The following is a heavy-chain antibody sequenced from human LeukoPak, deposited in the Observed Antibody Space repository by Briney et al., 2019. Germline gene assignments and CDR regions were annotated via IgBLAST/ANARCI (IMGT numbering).Heavy chain of an antibody. J-gene: IGHJ1*01. V-gene: IGHV3-9*01. Sequence: GGSLRLSCAASGFTFEDYVMHWVRQAPGKGLEWVSGISWNSGSIGYADSVKGRFTISRDNAKSSLYLQMNSLRAEDTAVYYCARAYGDYSLGYFQHWGQGTLVTVSS. D-gene: IGHD4-17*01. CDR1: GFTFEDYV. CDR2: ISWNSGSI. CDR3: ARAYGDYSLGYFQH.